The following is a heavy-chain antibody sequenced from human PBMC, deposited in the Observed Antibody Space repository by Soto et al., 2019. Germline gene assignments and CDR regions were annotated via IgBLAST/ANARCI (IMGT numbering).Heavy chain of an antibody. Sequence: GPTLVNPTQTLTLTCTFSGFSLSTSGMCVSWIRQPPGKALEWLARIDWDDDKYYSTSLKTRLTISKDTSKNQVVLTMTNMDPVDTATYYCARISGSSGLFDYWGQGTLVTVSS. CDR3: ARISGSSGLFDY. CDR2: IDWDDDK. J-gene: IGHJ4*02. V-gene: IGHV2-70*11. D-gene: IGHD1-26*01. CDR1: GFSLSTSGMC.